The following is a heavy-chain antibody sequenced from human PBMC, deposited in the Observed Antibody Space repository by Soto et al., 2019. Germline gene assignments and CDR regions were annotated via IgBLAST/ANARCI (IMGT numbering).Heavy chain of an antibody. V-gene: IGHV1-69*01. J-gene: IGHJ4*02. CDR2: IIPIFGTA. CDR3: ARGWGYDSNDYYYAY. D-gene: IGHD3-22*01. CDR1: GGTFSRHA. Sequence: QVQLVQSGAEVRKPGSSVKVSCKASGGTFSRHAISWVRQAPGQGLEWMGGIIPIFGTANHAQKFQGRVTSIADECTSTVYMELSSLRSEDTAMYYCARGWGYDSNDYYYAYWGQGTLVIVSS.